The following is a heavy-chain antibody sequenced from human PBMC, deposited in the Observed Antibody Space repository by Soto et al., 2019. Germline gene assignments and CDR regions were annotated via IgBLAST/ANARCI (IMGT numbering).Heavy chain of an antibody. CDR3: ARGNSGAFDI. Sequence: ASVKVSCTASGYTLSTYSMHWVRQAPGQRLEWMGWMNPLNGDTKYSQRFQGRLTIIRDTSASTAYMELSSLRSEDTAIYYCARGNSGAFDIWGQGTMVTVSS. D-gene: IGHD6-19*01. J-gene: IGHJ3*02. CDR1: GYTLSTYS. V-gene: IGHV1-3*01. CDR2: MNPLNGDT.